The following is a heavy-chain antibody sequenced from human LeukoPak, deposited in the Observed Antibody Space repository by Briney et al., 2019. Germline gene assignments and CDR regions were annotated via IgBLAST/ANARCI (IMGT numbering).Heavy chain of an antibody. Sequence: GASLKVSCKASGYTFTSYGISWVRQAPGQGLEWMGWISAYNGNTNYAQKLQGRVTMTTDTSTSTAYMELRSLRSDDTAVYYCARAVLYYYDSSGSPTTGPWFDPWGQGTLVTVSS. D-gene: IGHD3-22*01. V-gene: IGHV1-18*01. CDR1: GYTFTSYG. CDR3: ARAVLYYYDSSGSPTTGPWFDP. CDR2: ISAYNGNT. J-gene: IGHJ5*02.